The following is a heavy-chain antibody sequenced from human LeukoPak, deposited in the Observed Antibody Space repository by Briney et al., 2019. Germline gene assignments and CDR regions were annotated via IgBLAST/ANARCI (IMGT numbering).Heavy chain of an antibody. V-gene: IGHV4-34*01. CDR3: ARADILTGYYRRINAFDI. J-gene: IGHJ3*02. D-gene: IGHD3-9*01. CDR1: GGSFSGYY. CDR2: INRSGST. Sequence: PSETLSLTCAVYGGSFSGYYWSWIRQPPGKGLEWIGEINRSGSTNYNPSLKSRVTISVDTSKNQFSLKLSSVTAADTAVYYCARADILTGYYRRINAFDIWGQGTMVTVSS.